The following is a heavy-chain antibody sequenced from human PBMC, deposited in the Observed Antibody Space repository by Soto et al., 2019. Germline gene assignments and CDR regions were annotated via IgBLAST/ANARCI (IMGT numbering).Heavy chain of an antibody. CDR2: IYYSGST. V-gene: IGHV4-39*01. Sequence: ETLSLTCTVSGGSISSSSYYWGWIRQPPGKGLEWIGSIYYSGSTYYNPSLKSRVTISVDTSKNQFSLKLSSVTAADTAVYYCATSTDKLIYYFDYWGQGTLVTSPQ. CDR1: GGSISSSSYY. CDR3: ATSTDKLIYYFDY. J-gene: IGHJ4*02. D-gene: IGHD4-17*01.